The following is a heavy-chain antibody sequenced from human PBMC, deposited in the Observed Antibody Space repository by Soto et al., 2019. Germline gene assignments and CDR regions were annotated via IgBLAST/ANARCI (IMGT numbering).Heavy chain of an antibody. V-gene: IGHV4-39*02. J-gene: IGHJ4*02. Sequence: SETLSHTCTVSGDSITSSGYYWGWIRQPPGKGLECIGNIYYDGNTYYNPSLKSRVTISLDTSKNQFSLRLNSVTAADTAVYYCARDKITGLFDYWGQGTLVTVSS. CDR2: IYYDGNT. CDR1: GDSITSSGYY. D-gene: IGHD2-8*02. CDR3: ARDKITGLFDY.